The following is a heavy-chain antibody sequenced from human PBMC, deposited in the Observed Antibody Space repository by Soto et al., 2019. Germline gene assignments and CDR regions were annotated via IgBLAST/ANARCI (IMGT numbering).Heavy chain of an antibody. CDR1: GGSFSNYA. CDR3: AREMGATNDY. CDR2: IVPFVGIT. V-gene: IGHV1-69*04. Sequence: QVQLVQSGAEVKKPGSSVKVSCKASGGSFSNYALNWVRQAPGQGLEWMGRIVPFVGITKYAQKFQGRVTITADNSTSTAYMELSSLRSEDTAVYYGAREMGATNDYWGQGTLVTVSS. J-gene: IGHJ4*02. D-gene: IGHD1-26*01.